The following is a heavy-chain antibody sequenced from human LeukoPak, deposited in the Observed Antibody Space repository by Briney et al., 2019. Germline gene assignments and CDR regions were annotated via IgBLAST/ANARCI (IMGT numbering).Heavy chain of an antibody. D-gene: IGHD2-15*01. CDR1: GFIFGDYV. CDR3: ARRDIVVVVSASDY. V-gene: IGHV3-23*01. CDR2: ITASGDRT. Sequence: PGGSLRLSCAASGFIFGDYVMIWVRQAPGKGLEWVSGITASGDRTFYGDSVRGRFTVSRDNSKNTVYLQMNSLRVDDTAIYYCARRDIVVVVSASDYWGQGTLVTVSP. J-gene: IGHJ4*02.